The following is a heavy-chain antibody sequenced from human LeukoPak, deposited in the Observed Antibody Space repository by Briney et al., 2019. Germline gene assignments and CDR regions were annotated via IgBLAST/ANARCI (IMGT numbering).Heavy chain of an antibody. D-gene: IGHD5-18*01. CDR2: ISYDGSNK. CDR3: AKELWKGNFDY. V-gene: IGHV3-30*18. J-gene: IGHJ4*02. CDR1: GFTFSSYG. Sequence: PGGSLRLSCAASGFTFSSYGMHWVRQAPGKGLEWVAVISYDGSNKYYADSVKGRFTISRDNSKNTLYLQMNSLRAEDTAVYYCAKELWKGNFDYWGQGTLVTVSS.